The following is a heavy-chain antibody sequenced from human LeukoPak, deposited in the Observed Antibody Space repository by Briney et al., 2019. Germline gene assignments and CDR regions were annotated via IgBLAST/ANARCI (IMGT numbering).Heavy chain of an antibody. J-gene: IGHJ3*02. Sequence: SETLSLTCTVSGGSISSSSYYWGWIRQPPGKGLEWIGSIYYSGSTYYNPSLKSRVTISVDTSKNQFSLKLSSVTAADTAVYYCARDLLTRISWLGFDIWGQGTMVTVSS. CDR1: GGSISSSSYY. D-gene: IGHD3-9*01. CDR3: ARDLLTRISWLGFDI. V-gene: IGHV4-39*07. CDR2: IYYSGST.